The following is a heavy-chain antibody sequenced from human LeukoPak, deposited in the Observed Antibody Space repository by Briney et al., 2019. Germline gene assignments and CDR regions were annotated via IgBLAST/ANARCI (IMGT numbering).Heavy chain of an antibody. J-gene: IGHJ3*02. V-gene: IGHV4-30-2*01. D-gene: IGHD6-13*01. CDR2: IYHSGST. CDR1: GGSISSGGYS. Sequence: SETLSLTCAVSGGSISSGGYSWSWIRQPPGKGLEWIGYIYHSGSTYYNPSLKSRVTISVDRSKNQFSLKLSSVTAADTAAYYCARDGGYSSSWYNPDAFDIWGQGTMVTVSS. CDR3: ARDGGYSSSWYNPDAFDI.